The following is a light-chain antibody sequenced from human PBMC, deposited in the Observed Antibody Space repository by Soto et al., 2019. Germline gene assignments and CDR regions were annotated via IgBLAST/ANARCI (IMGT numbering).Light chain of an antibody. CDR1: QSLRST. CDR2: SAS. Sequence: EIVMTQSPVTLSVSPGETVTLSCRASQSLRSTLAWYQKKPGQTPRLLIYSASIRAAATPARFSGSGAGTNFSLTISSLQSEDFAVYYCRKHDKLPPAFGQGTKVDLK. CDR3: RKHDKLPPA. J-gene: IGKJ1*01. V-gene: IGKV3-15*01.